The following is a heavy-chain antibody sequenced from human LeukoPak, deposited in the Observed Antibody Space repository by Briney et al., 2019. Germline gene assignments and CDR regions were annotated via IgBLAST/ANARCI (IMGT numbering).Heavy chain of an antibody. D-gene: IGHD6-19*01. CDR1: GYSFTDYY. CDR2: INPNSGDT. J-gene: IGHJ3*02. CDR3: ARNLYTPSGWTDVFEI. V-gene: IGHV1-2*02. Sequence: ASVKVSCKASGYSFTDYYMHWVRQAPGQGFEWLGWINPNSGDTNYPEKFRGRVTKTCDTSITTAYMELSRLTSDDTAVYYCARNLYTPSGWTDVFEIWGQGTMVTVAS.